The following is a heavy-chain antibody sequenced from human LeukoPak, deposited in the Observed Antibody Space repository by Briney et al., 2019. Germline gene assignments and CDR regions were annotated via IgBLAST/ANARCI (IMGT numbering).Heavy chain of an antibody. J-gene: IGHJ4*02. Sequence: PGGSLRLSCAAPGFTFRINAMSGVRQAPGKGLEWVSAISGSGGSTYYADSVKGRFTISRDNSKNTLYLQMNSLRAEDTAVYYCAKDSREVQELDYWGQGTLVTVSS. CDR1: GFTFRINA. D-gene: IGHD1-26*01. CDR2: ISGSGGST. CDR3: AKDSREVQELDY. V-gene: IGHV3-23*01.